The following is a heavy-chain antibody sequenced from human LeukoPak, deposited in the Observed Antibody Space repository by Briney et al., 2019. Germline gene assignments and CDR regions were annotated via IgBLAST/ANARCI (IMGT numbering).Heavy chain of an antibody. J-gene: IGHJ4*02. CDR2: IHNDGST. CDR1: WFLENNTY. V-gene: IGHV3-53*01. D-gene: IGHD3-16*02. CDR3: ASLSRDY. Sequence: PGGSLRHSCAASWFLENNTYMTWVRQAPGKGLEWVSVIHNDGSTYYADSVKGRFTISRDNSKNMLFLRMNSLRVEDTAVYFCASLSRDYWGQRTLVSVSS.